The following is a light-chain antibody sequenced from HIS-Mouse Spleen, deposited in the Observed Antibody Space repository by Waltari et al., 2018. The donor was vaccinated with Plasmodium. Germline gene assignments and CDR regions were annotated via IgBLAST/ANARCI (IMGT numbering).Light chain of an antibody. CDR1: ASPEQS. CDR3: QSADSSGTPNWV. V-gene: IGLV3-25*03. Sequence: SYELPHPPSVSVSPGQTARITCSGDASPEQSAYWYQQKPGQAPVLVIYKDSERPSGIPERFSGSSSGTTVTLTISGVQAEDEADYYCQSADSSGTPNWVFGGGTKLTVL. J-gene: IGLJ3*02. CDR2: KDS.